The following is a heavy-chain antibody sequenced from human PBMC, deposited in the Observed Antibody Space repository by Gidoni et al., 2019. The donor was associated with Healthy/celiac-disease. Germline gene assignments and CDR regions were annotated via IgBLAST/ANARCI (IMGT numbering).Heavy chain of an antibody. CDR3: AREPYDFHQPHYYYYGMDV. Sequence: GQGLEWMGGIIPIFGTANYAQKFQGRVTITADESTSTAYMELSSLRSEDTAVYYCAREPYDFHQPHYYYYGMDVWGQGTTVTVSS. J-gene: IGHJ6*02. D-gene: IGHD3-22*01. V-gene: IGHV1-69*01. CDR2: IIPIFGTA.